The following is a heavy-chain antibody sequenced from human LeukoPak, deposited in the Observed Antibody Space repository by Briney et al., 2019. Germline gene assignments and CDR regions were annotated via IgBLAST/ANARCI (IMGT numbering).Heavy chain of an antibody. CDR3: AVATIKDYFDY. CDR2: ISSSGSTI. D-gene: IGHD5-24*01. Sequence: GGSLRLSCAASGFTFSSYEMNWVRQAPGKGLEWVSYISSSGSTIYYADSVKGRYTISRDNAKNSLYLQMNSLRAEDTAVYYCAVATIKDYFDYWGQGTLVTVSS. J-gene: IGHJ4*02. CDR1: GFTFSSYE. V-gene: IGHV3-48*03.